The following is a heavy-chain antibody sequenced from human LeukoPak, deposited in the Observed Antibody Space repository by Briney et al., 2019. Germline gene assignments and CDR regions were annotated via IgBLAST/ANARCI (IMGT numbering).Heavy chain of an antibody. V-gene: IGHV3-66*01. Sequence: GSLRLSCAVSGFNFDDYAMHWVRQAPGRGLEWVSVIYSGGSTYYADSVKGRFTISRDNSKNTLYLQMNSLRAEDTAVYYCARDRWDYYDSSGYYYTKTPYYYYGMDVWGQGTTVTVSS. J-gene: IGHJ6*02. CDR3: ARDRWDYYDSSGYYYTKTPYYYYGMDV. CDR2: IYSGGST. D-gene: IGHD3-22*01. CDR1: GFNFDDYA.